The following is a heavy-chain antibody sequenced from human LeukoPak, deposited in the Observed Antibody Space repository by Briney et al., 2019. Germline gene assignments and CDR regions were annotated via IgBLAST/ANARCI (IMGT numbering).Heavy chain of an antibody. J-gene: IGHJ3*02. D-gene: IGHD1-26*01. V-gene: IGHV3-74*01. CDR3: ARVGGSNAFDI. CDR2: INSDGSST. Sequence: GSLRLPCAASGFTFRSYRVHWVRQAPGKGLVWVSPINSDGSSTSYADSVKGRFTISRDNAKNTLSLQMNSLRAEDTAVYYCARVGGSNAFDIWGQGTMVIVSS. CDR1: GFTFRSYR.